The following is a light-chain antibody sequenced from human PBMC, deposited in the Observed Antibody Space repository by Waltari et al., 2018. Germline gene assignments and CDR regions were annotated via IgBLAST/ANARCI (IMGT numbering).Light chain of an antibody. CDR3: AAWDDSLNGRV. CDR2: SNN. V-gene: IGLV1-44*01. J-gene: IGLJ3*02. CDR1: SSNIGSNT. Sequence: QSVLTQPPSASGTPGQRVTISCSGSSSNIGSNTVNWYQQLPGTAPKLLIYSNNQRPSGVPARFSGYKSGTSASLAISGLQSEDEADYYCAAWDDSLNGRVCGGGTKLTVL.